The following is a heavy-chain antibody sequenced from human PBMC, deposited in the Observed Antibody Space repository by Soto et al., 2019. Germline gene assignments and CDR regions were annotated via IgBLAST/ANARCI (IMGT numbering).Heavy chain of an antibody. V-gene: IGHV4-34*01. Sequence: PSETLSLTCAVYGGSFSGYYWSWIRQPPGKGLEWIGEINHSGSTNYNPSLKSRVTISVDTSKNQFSLKLSSVTAADTAVYYCARGEVHDFWSGYLDYYYYMDVWGKGTTVTVSS. J-gene: IGHJ6*03. D-gene: IGHD3-3*01. CDR3: ARGEVHDFWSGYLDYYYYMDV. CDR2: INHSGST. CDR1: GGSFSGYY.